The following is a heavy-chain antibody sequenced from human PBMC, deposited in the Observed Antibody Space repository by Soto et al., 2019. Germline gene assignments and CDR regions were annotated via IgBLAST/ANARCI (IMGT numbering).Heavy chain of an antibody. Sequence: EGQLVESEGGLVQPGGSLRLSCAASGFTFSYYWMHWVRQAPGQGLVWVSRIHSDGSSTTYAASVKGRFSISRDNAKNTLYLQMNSLSAEDTAVYYCARGDRGAFDLWGQGTMVTVSS. CDR1: GFTFSYYW. D-gene: IGHD2-21*02. J-gene: IGHJ3*01. V-gene: IGHV3-74*01. CDR3: ARGDRGAFDL. CDR2: IHSDGSST.